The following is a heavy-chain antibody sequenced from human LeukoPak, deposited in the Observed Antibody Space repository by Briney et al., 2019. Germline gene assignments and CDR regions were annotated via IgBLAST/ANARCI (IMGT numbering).Heavy chain of an antibody. D-gene: IGHD2-2*01. CDR2: INHSGST. CDR3: ARYCSSTSCYYYYYGMDV. Sequence: KPSETLSLTCAVYGGSFSGYYWSWIRQPPGKGLEWIGEINHSGSTNYNPSLKSQVTIPVDTSKNQFSLKLSSVTAADTAVYYCARYCSSTSCYYYYYGMDVWGQGTTVTVSS. V-gene: IGHV4-34*01. CDR1: GGSFSGYY. J-gene: IGHJ6*02.